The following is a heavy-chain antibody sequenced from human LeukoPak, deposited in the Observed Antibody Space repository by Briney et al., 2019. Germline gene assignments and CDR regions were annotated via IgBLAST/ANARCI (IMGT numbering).Heavy chain of an antibody. Sequence: GRSLSPSCAASGFTFSSYRMHWVRQSPGKGLEWVAIIWHDGSKEFYADSVKGRFAISRDSSKNTVFLQMNSLRAEDTAVYYCARAYITPYMDVWGQGTTVIVSS. J-gene: IGHJ6*03. D-gene: IGHD1-14*01. CDR1: GFTFSSYR. CDR3: ARAYITPYMDV. CDR2: IWHDGSKE. V-gene: IGHV3-33*01.